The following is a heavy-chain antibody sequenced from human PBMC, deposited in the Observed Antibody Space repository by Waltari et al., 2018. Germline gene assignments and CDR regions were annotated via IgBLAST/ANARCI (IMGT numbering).Heavy chain of an antibody. Sequence: QLQLQESGPGLVKPSETLSLTCSVSGASITNSNSYWSWIRQPPGKGLEWIGSIYYRGSTYSSPSLKSRVTISLDTSKNQLSLKVSSVTVAVTAIYFCARNMESPYNAPYYFYYMDVWGKGTTVTVSS. V-gene: IGHV4-39*01. CDR1: GASITNSNSY. CDR2: IYYRGST. D-gene: IGHD3-10*01. J-gene: IGHJ6*03. CDR3: ARNMESPYNAPYYFYYMDV.